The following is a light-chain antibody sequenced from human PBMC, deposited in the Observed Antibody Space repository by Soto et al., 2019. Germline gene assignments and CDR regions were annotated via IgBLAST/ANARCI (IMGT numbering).Light chain of an antibody. J-gene: IGKJ1*01. CDR2: RAS. CDR1: QSVSSSY. V-gene: IGKV3-20*01. CDR3: RQYDKSSWT. Sequence: EVVLMQSPGTLSLSPGDRATLSCRASQSVSSSYLAWYQQKPGQAPRVLIYRASSRATGIPDRFTGSGSGTDFTLTISRLEPEDFAMYYCRQYDKSSWTFGQGTKVEIK.